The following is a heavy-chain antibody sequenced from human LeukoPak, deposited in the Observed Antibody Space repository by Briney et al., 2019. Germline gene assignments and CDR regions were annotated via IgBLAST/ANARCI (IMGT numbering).Heavy chain of an antibody. CDR3: ARALDYYDSSGSRGYYYYMDV. V-gene: IGHV4-59*01. J-gene: IGHJ6*03. D-gene: IGHD3-22*01. CDR1: GGSIRSYY. CDR2: AYYSGIT. Sequence: SETLSLTCTVSGGSIRSYYWSWIRQSPGKGPEWIGYAYYSGITNYNPSLKSRVTISVDTSKNQFSLKLSSVTAADTAVYYCARALDYYDSSGSRGYYYYMDVWGKGTTVTISS.